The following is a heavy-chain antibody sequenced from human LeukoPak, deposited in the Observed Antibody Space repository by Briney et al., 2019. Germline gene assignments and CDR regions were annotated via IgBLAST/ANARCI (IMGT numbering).Heavy chain of an antibody. CDR2: ISWNSGSI. V-gene: IGHV3-9*01. Sequence: GRSLRLSCAASGFTFDDYAMHWVRQAPGKGLEWVSGISWNSGSIGYADSVKGRFTIPRDNAKNTLYLQLNSLRVEDTAIYYCAKLICDSKDCSYWGQGTLVTVSS. CDR3: AKLICDSKDCSY. CDR1: GFTFDDYA. J-gene: IGHJ4*02. D-gene: IGHD2-21*02.